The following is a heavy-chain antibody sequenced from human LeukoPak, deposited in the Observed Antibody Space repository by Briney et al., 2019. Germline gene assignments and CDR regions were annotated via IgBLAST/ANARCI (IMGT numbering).Heavy chain of an antibody. D-gene: IGHD1-7*01. V-gene: IGHV3-7*01. Sequence: GGSLRLSCAASGFTFSRYWMTWVRQAPGKGLEWVANINQDGSESYYVDSVKGRFTISRDNAKNSLYLQMNSLKAEDTAVYYCARDAGITGTTEFDYWGQGTLVTVSS. CDR3: ARDAGITGTTEFDY. J-gene: IGHJ4*02. CDR2: INQDGSES. CDR1: GFTFSRYW.